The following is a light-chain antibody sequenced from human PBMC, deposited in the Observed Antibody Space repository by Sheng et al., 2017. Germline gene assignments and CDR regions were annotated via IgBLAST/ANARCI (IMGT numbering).Light chain of an antibody. Sequence: FVLTQSPATLSLSPGETASLSCKASQSVTSYLNWYQQKPGQAPRLLIYDASNRATGIPARFSGSGSRTDFTLTISSLEPEDFAVYYCQQRGTFGPGTQSGYQT. CDR3: QQRGT. CDR2: DAS. J-gene: IGKJ3*01. V-gene: IGKV3-11*01. CDR1: QSVTSY.